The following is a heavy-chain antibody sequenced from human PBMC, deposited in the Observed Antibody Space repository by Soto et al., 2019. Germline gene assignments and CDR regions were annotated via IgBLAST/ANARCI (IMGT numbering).Heavy chain of an antibody. J-gene: IGHJ6*02. CDR3: ARVYEVLRFLEWFPNRYYYYGMDV. V-gene: IGHV1-69*13. CDR1: GGTFSSYA. CDR2: IIPIFGTA. D-gene: IGHD3-3*01. Sequence: SVKVSCKASGGTFSSYAISWVRQAPGQGLEWMGGIIPIFGTANYAQKFQGRVTITADESTSTAYMELSSLRSEDTAVYYCARVYEVLRFLEWFPNRYYYYGMDVWGRGTTVTVSS.